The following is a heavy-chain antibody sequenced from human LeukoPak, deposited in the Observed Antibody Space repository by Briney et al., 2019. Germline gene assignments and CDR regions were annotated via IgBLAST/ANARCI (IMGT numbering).Heavy chain of an antibody. V-gene: IGHV6-1*01. Sequence: SQTLSLTCAISGDSVSNNGASWNWIRQSPSRGLEWLGRTYYRTRWYFDYAVSVRSRATNNPDTSKNQFSLQLDSVTPEDTAVYYCARGGAGWYVSVFDPWGQGTLVTVSS. CDR2: TYYRTRWYF. CDR1: GDSVSNNGAS. D-gene: IGHD6-19*01. J-gene: IGHJ5*02. CDR3: ARGGAGWYVSVFDP.